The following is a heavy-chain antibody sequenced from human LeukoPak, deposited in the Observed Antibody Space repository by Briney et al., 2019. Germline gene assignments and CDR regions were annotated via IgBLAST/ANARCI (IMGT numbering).Heavy chain of an antibody. CDR3: ARAWLGQIHFDY. CDR1: GFTFSSYW. V-gene: IGHV3-74*01. J-gene: IGHJ4*02. Sequence: GGSLRLSCAASGFTFSSYWMHWVRQAPGKGLVWVSRINSDGSSTSYADSVKGRFTISRDNAKNTLYLQMNSLRAEDTAVYYCARAWLGQIHFDYWGQGTLVTVSS. D-gene: IGHD6-19*01. CDR2: INSDGSST.